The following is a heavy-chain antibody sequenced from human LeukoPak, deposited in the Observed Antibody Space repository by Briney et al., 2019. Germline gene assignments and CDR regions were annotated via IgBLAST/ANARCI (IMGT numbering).Heavy chain of an antibody. V-gene: IGHV3-23*01. CDR1: GFTFSSYA. J-gene: IGHJ6*03. Sequence: GGSLRLSCAASGFTFSSYAMSWVRQAPGKGLEWVSAISGSGGSTYYADSVKGRFTISRDNSKNTLYLQMNSLRAEDTAVYYCAKVGYSQGLHYYYYMDVWGKGTTVTVSS. CDR3: AKVGYSQGLHYYYYMDV. CDR2: ISGSGGST. D-gene: IGHD6-13*01.